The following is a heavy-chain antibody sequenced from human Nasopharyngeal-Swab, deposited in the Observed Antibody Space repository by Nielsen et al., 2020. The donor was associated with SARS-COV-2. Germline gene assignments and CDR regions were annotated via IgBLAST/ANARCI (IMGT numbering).Heavy chain of an antibody. CDR1: GFTFSSYA. V-gene: IGHV3-23*01. J-gene: IGHJ6*02. D-gene: IGHD6-13*01. CDR3: AKDLPKQQLAQYYYYGMDV. Sequence: GESLKISCAASGFTFSSYAMSWVRQAPGKGLEWVPAISGSGGSTYYADSVKGRFTISRDNSKNTLYLQMNSLRAEDTAVYYCAKDLPKQQLAQYYYYGMDVWGQGTTVTVSS. CDR2: ISGSGGST.